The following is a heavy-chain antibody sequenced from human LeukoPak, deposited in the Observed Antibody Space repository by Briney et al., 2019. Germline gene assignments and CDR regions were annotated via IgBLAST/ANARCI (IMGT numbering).Heavy chain of an antibody. CDR2: IYYSGST. V-gene: IGHV4-39*07. Sequence: SETLSLTCTVSGGSISSSSYYWGWIRQPPGKGLEWIGSIYYSGSTYYNPSLKSLVTISVDTSKNQFSLKLSSVTAADTAVYYCARAAYYYDSSGYYGAYYFDYWGQGTLVTVSS. CDR3: ARAAYYYDSSGYYGAYYFDY. J-gene: IGHJ4*02. D-gene: IGHD3-22*01. CDR1: GGSISSSSYY.